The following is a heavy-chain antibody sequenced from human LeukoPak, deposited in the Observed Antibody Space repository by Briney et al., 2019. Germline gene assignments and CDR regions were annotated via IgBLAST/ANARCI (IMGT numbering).Heavy chain of an antibody. CDR2: INHSGST. V-gene: IGHV4-34*01. J-gene: IGHJ3*02. D-gene: IGHD6-13*01. Sequence: SETLSLTCAVYGGSFSGYYWSWIRQPPGKGLEWIGEINHSGSTNYNPSLKSRVTISVDTSKNQFSLKLGSVTAADTAVYYCARDGIAAAGTLRIWGQGTMVTVSS. CDR3: ARDGIAAAGTLRI. CDR1: GGSFSGYY.